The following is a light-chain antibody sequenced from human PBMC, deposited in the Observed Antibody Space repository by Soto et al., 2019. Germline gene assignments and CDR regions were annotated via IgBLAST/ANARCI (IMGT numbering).Light chain of an antibody. CDR3: QHYTNWPLT. CDR2: GAS. J-gene: IGKJ4*01. Sequence: EIVMTQSPATLSVSPGERATLSCRASHSVSSRLAWYQQKPGQAPRLLIYGASTRATGLPARFSGSGSGTESTLTFSSLQSEDFAVYYCQHYTNWPLTFGGGTKVDIK. V-gene: IGKV3-15*01. CDR1: HSVSSR.